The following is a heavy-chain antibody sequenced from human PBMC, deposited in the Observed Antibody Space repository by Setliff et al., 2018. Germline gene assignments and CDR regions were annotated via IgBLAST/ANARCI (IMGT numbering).Heavy chain of an antibody. D-gene: IGHD3-22*01. V-gene: IGHV1-69*10. J-gene: IGHJ6*02. CDR3: ARGLYYYDSSGYYSLGGMDV. Sequence: ASVKVSCKASGGTFSSYAISWVRQAPGQGLEWMGGIIPILGIANYAQKFQGRVTITADKSTSTACMELSSLRSEDTAVYYCARGLYYYDSSGYYSLGGMDVWGQGTTVTVSS. CDR1: GGTFSSYA. CDR2: IIPILGIA.